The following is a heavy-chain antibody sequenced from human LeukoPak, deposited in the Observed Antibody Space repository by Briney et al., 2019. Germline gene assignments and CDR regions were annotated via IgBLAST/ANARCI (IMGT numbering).Heavy chain of an antibody. Sequence: GGSLRLSCAASGFTLSDYYMSWVRQAPGKGLEWVAVISYDGNNKYYADSVKGRFTISRDNSKNTLYLQMNSLRAEDTAVYYCARSYYYDSSGYYSSPIYYFDYWGQGTLVTVSS. CDR3: ARSYYYDSSGYYSSPIYYFDY. D-gene: IGHD3-22*01. CDR1: GFTLSDYY. V-gene: IGHV3-30*03. J-gene: IGHJ4*02. CDR2: ISYDGNNK.